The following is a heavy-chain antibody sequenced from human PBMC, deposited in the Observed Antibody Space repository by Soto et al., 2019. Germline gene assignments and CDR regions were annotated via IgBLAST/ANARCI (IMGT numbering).Heavy chain of an antibody. D-gene: IGHD1-26*01. V-gene: IGHV3-23*01. J-gene: IGHJ4*02. CDR3: AKDVEGGSLFREAFDY. CDR2: ISASGGAT. CDR1: GCTFTSYA. Sequence: GALRRSCVDPGCTFTSYAMSWVRQAPGKGLEWVAAISASGGATIHADSVKGRLTISRDNSKNTLYLQMNSLRAEDTAVYYCAKDVEGGSLFREAFDYWAQGTQVTVSS.